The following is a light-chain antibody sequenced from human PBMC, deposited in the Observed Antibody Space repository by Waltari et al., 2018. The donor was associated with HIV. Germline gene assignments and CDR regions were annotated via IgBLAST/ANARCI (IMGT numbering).Light chain of an antibody. CDR2: AAS. Sequence: DIQLTQSPSSMSASVGARVTITCRASQSVSSYLNWYQQKPGKAPKLLIYAASILQSGVPARFSGSGSGTDFTLTINSLQPEDFATYYCQESYSSPFTFGPGTQVDIK. V-gene: IGKV1-39*01. CDR3: QESYSSPFT. J-gene: IGKJ3*01. CDR1: QSVSSY.